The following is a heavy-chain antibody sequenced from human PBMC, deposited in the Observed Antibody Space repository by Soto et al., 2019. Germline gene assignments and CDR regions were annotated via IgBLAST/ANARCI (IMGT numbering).Heavy chain of an antibody. D-gene: IGHD1-1*01. Sequence: SVKVSCKASGGTFSSYAISWVRQAPGQGLEWMGGIIPIFGTANYAQKFQGRVTITADESTSTAYMEMSSLRSEDTAVYYCARPGTNHGTTGKPYGMDVWGQGTTVTVSS. CDR2: IIPIFGTA. CDR3: ARPGTNHGTTGKPYGMDV. J-gene: IGHJ6*02. CDR1: GGTFSSYA. V-gene: IGHV1-69*13.